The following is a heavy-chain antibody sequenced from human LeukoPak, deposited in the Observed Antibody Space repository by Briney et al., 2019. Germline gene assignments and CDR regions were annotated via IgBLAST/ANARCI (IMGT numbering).Heavy chain of an antibody. J-gene: IGHJ4*01. D-gene: IGHD5-24*01. Sequence: GGSLRLSCAVSGFKFDSYWMNWVRQVPGKGLVWVAHINTHGNTANYADSVKGRFTISRDNAKSTLYLQMNSLRAEDTAIYYCVRDNAYTFDYWGHGTLVTVSS. CDR1: GFKFDSYW. CDR2: INTHGNTA. V-gene: IGHV3-74*01. CDR3: VRDNAYTFDY.